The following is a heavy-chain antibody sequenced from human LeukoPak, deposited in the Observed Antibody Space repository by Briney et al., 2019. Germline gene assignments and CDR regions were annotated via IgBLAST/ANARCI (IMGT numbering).Heavy chain of an antibody. V-gene: IGHV4-34*04. CDR1: GGTFSGYY. Sequence: SETLTLTCAVYGGTFSGYYWSWIRQPPGKGLEWIGGINHSGSTNNNPAPMRRRTTTVKTYKNQFPHKLINVPAADTAVYYCAGDSCSTSGGLSGLDYWGQGTLVTVSS. J-gene: IGHJ4*02. CDR2: INHSGST. D-gene: IGHD2/OR15-2a*01. CDR3: AGDSCSTSGGLSGLDY.